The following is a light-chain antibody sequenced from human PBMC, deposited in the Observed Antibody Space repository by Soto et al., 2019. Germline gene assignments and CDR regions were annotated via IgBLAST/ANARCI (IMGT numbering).Light chain of an antibody. CDR2: ENN. CDR3: GTWDSSLSAGGV. CDR1: SSNIGNNY. Sequence: QSVLTQPPSVSAARGQKVTISCSGSSSNIGNNYVSWYQQLPGTAPKLLIYENNKRPSGIPDRFSGSKSGTSATLGITGLQTGDEADYYCGTWDSSLSAGGVFGTGTQLTVL. J-gene: IGLJ1*01. V-gene: IGLV1-51*02.